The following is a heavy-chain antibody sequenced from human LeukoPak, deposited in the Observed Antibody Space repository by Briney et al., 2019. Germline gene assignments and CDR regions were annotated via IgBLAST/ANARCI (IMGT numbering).Heavy chain of an antibody. V-gene: IGHV4-34*01. CDR3: ARGEITMVRGNPVNWFDP. CDR2: INHSGST. J-gene: IGHJ5*02. CDR1: GGSFSGYY. Sequence: SETLSLTCAVYGGSFSGYYWSWNRQPPGKGLEWIGEINHSGSTNYNPSLKSRVTISVDTSKNQFPLKLSSVTAADTAVDYCARGEITMVRGNPVNWFDPWGQGTLVTVSS. D-gene: IGHD3-10*01.